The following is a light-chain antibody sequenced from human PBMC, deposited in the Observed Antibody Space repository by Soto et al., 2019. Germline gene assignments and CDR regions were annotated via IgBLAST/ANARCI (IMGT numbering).Light chain of an antibody. CDR2: KAS. CDR3: QQYNDYSWT. J-gene: IGKJ1*01. CDR1: QSISSW. Sequence: DIQLTQSPYTLSACVGDSVTLTCRASQSISSWLAWYQQKPGKAPRLLIYKASTLEIGVPSRFSGSGSGTEFTLTISSLQPDDVAIYYCQQYNDYSWTFGQGTKVDIK. V-gene: IGKV1-5*03.